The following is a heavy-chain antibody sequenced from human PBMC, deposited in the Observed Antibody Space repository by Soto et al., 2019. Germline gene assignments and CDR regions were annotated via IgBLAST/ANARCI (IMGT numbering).Heavy chain of an antibody. V-gene: IGHV6-1*01. CDR1: GDSVSSNSAA. CDR2: TYYRSKWYN. Sequence: SQTLSLTCAISGDSVSSNSAAWNWIRQSPSRGLEWLGRTYYRSKWYNDYAVSVKSRITINPDTSKNQFSLQLNSVTPEDTAVYYCARDPGYCISTSCYAHWFDPWGQGTLVTVSS. J-gene: IGHJ5*02. D-gene: IGHD2-2*01. CDR3: ARDPGYCISTSCYAHWFDP.